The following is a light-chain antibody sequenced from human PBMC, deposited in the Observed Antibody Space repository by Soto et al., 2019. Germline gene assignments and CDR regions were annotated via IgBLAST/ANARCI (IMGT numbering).Light chain of an antibody. Sequence: AIQMTQSPSSLSASVGDRVTITCRASQDIRNELGWYQQKPGKAPKLLIYAASSLQSGVPSRFSGSGSVTDFTLTISSLQPEDFATYYCLQYYNYPWTFGQGTKVEIK. V-gene: IGKV1-6*01. CDR1: QDIRNE. CDR3: LQYYNYPWT. J-gene: IGKJ1*01. CDR2: AAS.